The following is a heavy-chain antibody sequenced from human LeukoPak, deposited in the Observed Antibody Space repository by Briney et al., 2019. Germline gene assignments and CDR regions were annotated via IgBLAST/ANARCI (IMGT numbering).Heavy chain of an antibody. CDR2: MYHSGSA. D-gene: IGHD3-10*01. CDR3: ARRRVTMVRGVIYAYYFDY. J-gene: IGHJ4*02. V-gene: IGHV4-38-2*02. CDR1: GGVIRSYY. Sequence: PSETLSLTCTVSGGVIRSYYWSWIRQPPGKGLEWIGSMYHSGSAYYNPPLKSRVTISEDTSKNQFSLKLRSVTAADTAVYYCARRRVTMVRGVIYAYYFDYWGQGTLVTVSS.